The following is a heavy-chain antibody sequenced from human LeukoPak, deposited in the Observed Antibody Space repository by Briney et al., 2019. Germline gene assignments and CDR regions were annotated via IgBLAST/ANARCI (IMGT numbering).Heavy chain of an antibody. Sequence: PGRSLRLSCAASGFTFDDYAMHWVRQAPGKGLECVSGISWNSGSIGYADSVKGRFTISRDNAKNSLYLQMNSLRAEDTALYYCAKGSYAVAGRFDYWGQGTLVTVSS. CDR2: ISWNSGSI. V-gene: IGHV3-9*01. CDR3: AKGSYAVAGRFDY. D-gene: IGHD6-19*01. CDR1: GFTFDDYA. J-gene: IGHJ4*02.